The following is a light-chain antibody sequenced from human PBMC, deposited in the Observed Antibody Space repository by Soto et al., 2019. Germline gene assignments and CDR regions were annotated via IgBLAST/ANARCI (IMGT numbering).Light chain of an antibody. CDR3: VQYGSSPYT. V-gene: IGKV3-20*01. J-gene: IGKJ2*01. CDR1: ESITNSY. CDR2: GAS. Sequence: EIVLTQSPGTLSLSPGERVTLSCRASESITNSYVAWYQQKAGHAPRLLIFGASNRAAGIPDRFSGSGSGTDFSLTISKLEPEDFAVYYCVQYGSSPYTFGQGTKLDI.